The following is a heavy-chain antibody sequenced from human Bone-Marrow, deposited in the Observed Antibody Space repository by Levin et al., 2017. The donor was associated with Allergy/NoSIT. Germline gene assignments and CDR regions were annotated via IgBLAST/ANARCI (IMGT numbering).Heavy chain of an antibody. CDR2: IWHDGRKK. D-gene: IGHD6-19*01. CDR3: VRDSGLYGLDV. CDR1: GFTFTTYG. Sequence: GGSLRLSCATSGFTFTTYGMHWVRQAPDKGLEWVAVIWHDGRKKFHADSVRGRMTISRDNDENTVSLQMKSLTVEDTAVYYCVRDSGLYGLDVWGQGTTVMVSS. J-gene: IGHJ6*02. V-gene: IGHV3-33*01.